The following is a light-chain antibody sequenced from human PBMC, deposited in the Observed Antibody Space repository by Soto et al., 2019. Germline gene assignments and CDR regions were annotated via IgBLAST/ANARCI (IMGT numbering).Light chain of an antibody. Sequence: EVVLTQSPGTLSLSPGERATLSCRASQSVGSDYLAWYQQKPDQAPRLLIFDASRRATGIPDRFSGSGSGTDFTLTISRLEPEDFAVYYCQVYTSLPQTFGHGTKVELK. CDR3: QVYTSLPQT. CDR2: DAS. V-gene: IGKV3-20*01. J-gene: IGKJ1*01. CDR1: QSVGSDY.